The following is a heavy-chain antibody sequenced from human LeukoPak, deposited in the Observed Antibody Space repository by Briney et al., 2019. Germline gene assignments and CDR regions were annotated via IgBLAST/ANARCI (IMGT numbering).Heavy chain of an antibody. D-gene: IGHD1-1*01. V-gene: IGHV3-21*01. CDR3: ARDVRTTGTTTTYYFDY. J-gene: IGHJ4*02. CDR1: GFTFSSYS. Sequence: GGSLRLSCAASGFTFSSYSMNWVRQAPGKGLEWVSSISSSSSYISYADSVKGRFTTSRDNAKNSLYLQMNSLRAEDTAVYYCARDVRTTGTTTTYYFDYWGQGTLVTVSS. CDR2: ISSSSSYI.